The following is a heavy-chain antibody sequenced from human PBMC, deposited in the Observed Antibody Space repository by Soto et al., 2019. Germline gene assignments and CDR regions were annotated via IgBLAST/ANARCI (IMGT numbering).Heavy chain of an antibody. V-gene: IGHV1-69*13. D-gene: IGHD3-10*01. Sequence: SVKVSCKSSGGTFSSYAISCVRQAPGQGLEWMGGIIPIFGTANYAQKFQGRVTITADESTSTAYMELSSLRSEDTAVYYCARVPITMVRGVISYYYYGMDVWGQGTTVTVSS. CDR2: IIPIFGTA. CDR1: GGTFSSYA. CDR3: ARVPITMVRGVISYYYYGMDV. J-gene: IGHJ6*02.